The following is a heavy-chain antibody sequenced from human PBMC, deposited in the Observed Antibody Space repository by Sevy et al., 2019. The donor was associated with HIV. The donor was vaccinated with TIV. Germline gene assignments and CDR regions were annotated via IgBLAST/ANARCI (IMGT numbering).Heavy chain of an antibody. CDR1: GFTFSNAW. J-gene: IGHJ4*02. V-gene: IGHV3-15*01. CDR3: TTASWSQEDYYNY. Sequence: GGSLRLSCAASGFTFSNAWMSWVRQAPGKGLEWVGRIKGKIYDGTIDNAAPVKGRFSISRDDSKNTLYLKMTSLKTKNTAVYYCTTASWSQEDYYNYWGQGTLVTVSS. CDR2: IKGKIYDGTI. D-gene: IGHD6-13*01.